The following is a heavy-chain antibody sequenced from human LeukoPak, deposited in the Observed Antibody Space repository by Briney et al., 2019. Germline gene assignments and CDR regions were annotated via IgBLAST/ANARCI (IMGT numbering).Heavy chain of an antibody. Sequence: ALVKVSCKASGGTFSSYGISWVRQAPGQGLEWMGWISAYNGNTNYAQKLQGRVTMTTDTSTSTAYMELRSLRSDDTAVYYCARVALYGSGSYYRLVDYWGQGTLVTVSS. D-gene: IGHD3-10*01. CDR3: ARVALYGSGSYYRLVDY. CDR2: ISAYNGNT. J-gene: IGHJ4*02. CDR1: GGTFSSYG. V-gene: IGHV1-18*01.